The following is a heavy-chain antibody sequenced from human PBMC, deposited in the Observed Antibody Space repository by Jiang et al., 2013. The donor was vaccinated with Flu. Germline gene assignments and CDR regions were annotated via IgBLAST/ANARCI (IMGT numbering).Heavy chain of an antibody. V-gene: IGHV3-48*01. CDR1: GFSFSIYT. D-gene: IGHD5-24*01. CDR2: LDISTNTI. Sequence: QLLESGGGLVQPGGSLRLSCAASGFSFSIYTLHWVRQAPGKGLEWVSYLDISTNTIYYANSVKGRFTISRDNAKNSLYLQMNGLRAEDTAVYFCAREGRDGCNPYFDSWGQGTLVTVSS. CDR3: AREGRDGCNPYFDS. J-gene: IGHJ4*02.